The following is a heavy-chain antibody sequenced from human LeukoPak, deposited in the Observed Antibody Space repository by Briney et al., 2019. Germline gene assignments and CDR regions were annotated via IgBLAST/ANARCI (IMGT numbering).Heavy chain of an antibody. CDR2: IYTSGST. Sequence: SETLSLTCTVSGGSISSGSYYWSWIRQPAGKGLEWIGRIYTSGSTNYNPSLKSRVTMSVDTSKNQFSLKLSSVTAADTAVYYCARDTAGTGWFDPWGQGTLVTVSS. D-gene: IGHD6-13*01. V-gene: IGHV4-61*02. CDR1: GGSISSGSYY. J-gene: IGHJ5*02. CDR3: ARDTAGTGWFDP.